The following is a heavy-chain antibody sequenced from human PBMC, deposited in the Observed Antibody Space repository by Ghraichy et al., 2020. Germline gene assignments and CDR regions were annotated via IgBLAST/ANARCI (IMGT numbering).Heavy chain of an antibody. J-gene: IGHJ4*02. CDR1: GFTFSSYW. D-gene: IGHD3-3*01. CDR2: IKQDGSEK. V-gene: IGHV3-7*01. Sequence: GVLNISCAASGFTFSSYWMSWVRQAPGKGLEWVANIKQDGSEKYYVDSVKGRFTISRDNAKNSLYLQMNSLRAEDTAVYYCARDESDFWSGYYLRGYFDYWGQGTLVTVSS. CDR3: ARDESDFWSGYYLRGYFDY.